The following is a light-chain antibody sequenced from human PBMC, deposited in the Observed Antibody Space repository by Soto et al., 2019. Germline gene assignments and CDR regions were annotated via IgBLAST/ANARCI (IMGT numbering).Light chain of an antibody. CDR1: QSISNY. J-gene: IGKJ1*01. CDR3: QQSFSPLWT. CDR2: AAS. V-gene: IGKV1-39*01. Sequence: DIPMTQSPSSLSASVGDRVTITCRASQSISNYLNWYQQKPGKAPKLLIYAASSMQIGVPSRFRGSVSETDFTHTISSLQPDDSATYDCQQSFSPLWTFGQGTKV.